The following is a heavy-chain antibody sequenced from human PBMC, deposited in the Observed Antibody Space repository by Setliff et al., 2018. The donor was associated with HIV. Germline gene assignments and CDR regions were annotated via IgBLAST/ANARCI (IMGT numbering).Heavy chain of an antibody. CDR2: INHSGGT. J-gene: IGHJ4*02. CDR3: ARDGGYSGWYFVLGQFDF. Sequence: SETLSLTCAVSGGTFSLHYYTWIRQSPLRGLEWIGEINHSGGTRYNPSLESRVTMSLDSSRKQFSLRLISVTAADTAVYYCARDGGYSGWYFVLGQFDFWGQGSLVTVSS. V-gene: IGHV4-34*01. D-gene: IGHD6-19*01. CDR1: GGTFSLHY.